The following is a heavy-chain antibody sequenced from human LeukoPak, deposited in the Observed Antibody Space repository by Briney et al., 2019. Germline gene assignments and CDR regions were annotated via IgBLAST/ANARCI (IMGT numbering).Heavy chain of an antibody. D-gene: IGHD3-22*01. J-gene: IGHJ4*02. CDR2: IYYSGST. V-gene: IGHV4-61*01. Sequence: SETLSLTCTVSGGSVSSGSYYWSWIRQPSGKGLEWIGYIYYSGSTNYNPSLKSRVTISVDTSKNQFSLKLSSVTAADTAVYYCARDRRYYDSSGYPNDWGQGTLVTVSS. CDR3: ARDRRYYDSSGYPND. CDR1: GGSVSSGSYY.